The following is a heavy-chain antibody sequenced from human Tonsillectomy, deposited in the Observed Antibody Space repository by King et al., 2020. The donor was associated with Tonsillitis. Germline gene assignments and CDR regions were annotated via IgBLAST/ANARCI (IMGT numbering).Heavy chain of an antibody. J-gene: IGHJ4*02. CDR1: GFIFSNYN. CDR2: ISSGSSYI. CDR3: AREGYYGSGSYSP. Sequence: QLVQSGGGLVRPGGSLRLSCAASGFIFSNYNMNWVRQAPGKRLEWVSSISSGSSYISYADSVKGRFTISRDNAKNSLYLQMNSLRAEDTAVYYCAREGYYGSGSYSPWGKGTLVTVSS. V-gene: IGHV3-21*01. D-gene: IGHD3-10*01.